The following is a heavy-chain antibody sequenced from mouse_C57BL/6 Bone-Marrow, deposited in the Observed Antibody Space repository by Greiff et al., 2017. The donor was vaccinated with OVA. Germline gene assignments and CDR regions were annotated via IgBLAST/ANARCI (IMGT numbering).Heavy chain of an antibody. CDR2: IDPSDSYT. D-gene: IGHD2-1*01. CDR3: ARGYYGNYGDAMDY. V-gene: IGHV1-50*01. CDR1: GYTFTSYW. Sequence: VQLQQPGAELVKPGASVKLSCKASGYTFTSYWMQWVKQRPGQGLEWIGEIDPSDSYTNYNQKFKGKATLTVDTSSSTAYMQLSSLTSEDSAVYYCARGYYGNYGDAMDYWGQGTSVTVSS. J-gene: IGHJ4*01.